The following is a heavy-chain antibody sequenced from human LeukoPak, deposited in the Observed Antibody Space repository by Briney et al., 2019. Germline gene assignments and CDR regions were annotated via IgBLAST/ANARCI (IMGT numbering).Heavy chain of an antibody. CDR1: GLTFSRNG. CDR2: IQYDGSSK. D-gene: IGHD3-22*01. Sequence: GGSLRLSCAASGLTFSRNGMHRVRQAPGKGLEWLAFIQYDGSSKYYADSVKGRFTVSRDNAKNSLYLQMNSLRAEDTAVYYCARSADYYDSSGYRDAFDIWGQGTMVTVSS. V-gene: IGHV3-30*02. CDR3: ARSADYYDSSGYRDAFDI. J-gene: IGHJ3*02.